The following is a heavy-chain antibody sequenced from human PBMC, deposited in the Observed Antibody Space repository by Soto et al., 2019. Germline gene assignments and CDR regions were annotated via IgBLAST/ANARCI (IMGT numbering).Heavy chain of an antibody. J-gene: IGHJ4*02. CDR3: ARGDEMTAVTIFEY. V-gene: IGHV1-69*13. CDR1: GGAFGRYS. Sequence: SVKVSCKASGGAFGRYSVSWVRQAPGQGLEWIGGVIPVFNTSNYSLKFQGRVAIFADLSTSTVFMELRSLRSEDTALYYCARGDEMTAVTIFEYWGQGTLVAVSS. D-gene: IGHD4-17*01. CDR2: VIPVFNTS.